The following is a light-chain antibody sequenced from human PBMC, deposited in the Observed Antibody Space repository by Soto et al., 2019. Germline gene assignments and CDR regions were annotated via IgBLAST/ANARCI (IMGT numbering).Light chain of an antibody. Sequence: QSALTQPPSAPGSPGQSVTISCTGTSSDVGAYNYVSWYQQHAGKAPKLVIYEVTKRPSGVPDRFSGSKSANTASLTVSGLQAEDEADYYCSSFASSNTWVFGGGTNLTVL. CDR2: EVT. CDR1: SSDVGAYNY. CDR3: SSFASSNTWV. V-gene: IGLV2-8*01. J-gene: IGLJ3*02.